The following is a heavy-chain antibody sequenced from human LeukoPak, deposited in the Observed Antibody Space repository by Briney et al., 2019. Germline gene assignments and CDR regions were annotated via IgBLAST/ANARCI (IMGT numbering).Heavy chain of an antibody. CDR1: GFTVSSNY. Sequence: GGSLRLSCAASGFTVSSNYMSWVRQAPGKGLEWVSVIYTGGSTYYAESVKGRFTISRDKSKNTLYLQTNSLRAEDTAVYYCVYSSSLYTGFDYCGQGTLVTVSS. V-gene: IGHV3-53*01. CDR3: VYSSSLYTGFDY. J-gene: IGHJ4*02. CDR2: IYTGGST. D-gene: IGHD6-13*01.